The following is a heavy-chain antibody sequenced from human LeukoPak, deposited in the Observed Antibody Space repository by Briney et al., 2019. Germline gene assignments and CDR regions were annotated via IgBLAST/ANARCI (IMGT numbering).Heavy chain of an antibody. D-gene: IGHD3-16*02. Sequence: GGSLRLSCAASGFTFSSYGMSWVRQAPGKGLEWVSAISGSGGSTYYADSVKGRFTISRDNSKNTLYLQMNSLRAEDTAVYYCATYYDYVWGSYRLDYWGQGTLVTVSS. CDR1: GFTFSSYG. CDR2: ISGSGGST. V-gene: IGHV3-23*01. J-gene: IGHJ4*02. CDR3: ATYYDYVWGSYRLDY.